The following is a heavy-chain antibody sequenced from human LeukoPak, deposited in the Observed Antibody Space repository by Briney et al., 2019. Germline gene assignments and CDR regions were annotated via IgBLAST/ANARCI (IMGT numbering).Heavy chain of an antibody. CDR3: ARDEGYSGYAQYYYYGMDV. CDR1: GFTFSSYS. CDR2: ISSSSSYI. V-gene: IGHV3-21*01. J-gene: IGHJ6*02. Sequence: PGGSLRLSCAASGFTFSSYSMNWVHQAPGKGLEWVSSISSSSSYIYYADSVKGRFTISRDNAKNSLYLQMNSLRAEDTAVYYCARDEGYSGYAQYYYYGMDVWGQGTTVTVSS. D-gene: IGHD5-12*01.